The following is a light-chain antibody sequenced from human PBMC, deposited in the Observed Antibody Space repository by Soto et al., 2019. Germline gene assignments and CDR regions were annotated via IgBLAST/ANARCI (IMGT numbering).Light chain of an antibody. CDR2: DAS. CDR1: QSVSSSY. Sequence: EIVLTQSPATLSLSPGERTTSSCGPCQSVSSSYLAWYQQKPGLAPRLLIYDASSRATGIPDRFSGSGSGTDFTLTISRLEPEDFAVYYCQQYGSSPPLTFGGGTKVDIK. V-gene: IGKV3D-20*01. CDR3: QQYGSSPPLT. J-gene: IGKJ4*01.